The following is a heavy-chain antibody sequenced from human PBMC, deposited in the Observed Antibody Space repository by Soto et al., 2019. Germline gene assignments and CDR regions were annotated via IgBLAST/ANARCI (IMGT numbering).Heavy chain of an antibody. J-gene: IGHJ4*02. V-gene: IGHV3-30*18. CDR3: AKDLDQLLSLIGY. CDR2: ISYDGSNK. Sequence: QVQLVESGGGGVQPGRSLRLSCAASGFTFSSYGMHWVRQAPGKGLEWVAVISYDGSNKYYADSVKGRFTISRDNSKNTLYLQMNSLRAEDTAVYYCAKDLDQLLSLIGYWGQGTLVTVSS. CDR1: GFTFSSYG. D-gene: IGHD2-2*01.